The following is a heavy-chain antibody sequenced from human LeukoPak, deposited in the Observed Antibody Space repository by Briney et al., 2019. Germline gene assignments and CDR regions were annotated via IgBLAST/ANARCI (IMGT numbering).Heavy chain of an antibody. CDR3: AKGSNYDSSGYSFHFDY. D-gene: IGHD3-22*01. CDR2: ISYDGSNK. J-gene: IGHJ4*02. Sequence: GGSLRLSCVASGFTFSSYAMNGVRQAPGKGLEWVAVISYDGSNKYYADSVKGRFTISRDNSKNTLYLQMNSLRAEDTAVYYCAKGSNYDSSGYSFHFDYWGQGTLVTVSS. V-gene: IGHV3-30*18. CDR1: GFTFSSYA.